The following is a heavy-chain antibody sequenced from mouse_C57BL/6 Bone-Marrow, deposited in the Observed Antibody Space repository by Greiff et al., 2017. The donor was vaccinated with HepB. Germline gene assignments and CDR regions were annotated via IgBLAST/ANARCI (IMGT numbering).Heavy chain of an antibody. CDR2: IDPETGGT. Sequence: VQLQESGAELVRPGASVTLSCKASGYTFTDYEMHWVKQTPVHGLEWIGAIDPETGGTAYNQKFKGKAILTADKSSSTAYMELRSLTSEDSAVYYCTSNHGAMDYWGQGTSVTVSS. J-gene: IGHJ4*01. CDR1: GYTFTDYE. V-gene: IGHV1-15*01. CDR3: TSNHGAMDY.